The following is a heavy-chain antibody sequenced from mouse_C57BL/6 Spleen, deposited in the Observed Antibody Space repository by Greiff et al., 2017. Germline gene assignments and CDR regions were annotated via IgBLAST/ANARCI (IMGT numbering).Heavy chain of an antibody. J-gene: IGHJ3*01. CDR3: ARDYGSSYAAY. CDR2: IYPRDGST. Sequence: VKLMESGPELVKPGASVKLSCKASGYTFTSYDINWVKQRPGQGLEWIGWIYPRDGSTKYNEKFKGKATLTVDTSSSTAYMELHSLTSEDSAVYFCARDYGSSYAAYWGQGTLVTVSA. D-gene: IGHD1-1*01. V-gene: IGHV1-85*01. CDR1: GYTFTSYD.